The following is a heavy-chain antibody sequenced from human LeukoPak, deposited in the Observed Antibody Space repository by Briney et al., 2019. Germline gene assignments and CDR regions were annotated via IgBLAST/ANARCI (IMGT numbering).Heavy chain of an antibody. J-gene: IGHJ6*03. V-gene: IGHV1-69*13. CDR2: IIPIFGTA. Sequence: SAKVSCKASGYTFTGYYMHWVRQAPGQGLEWMGGIIPIFGTANYAQKFQGRVTITADESTSTAYMELSSLRSEDTAVYYCARGRNYYDSSGYFPTFYYYYYMGVWGKGTTVTISS. D-gene: IGHD3-22*01. CDR3: ARGRNYYDSSGYFPTFYYYYYMGV. CDR1: GYTFTGYY.